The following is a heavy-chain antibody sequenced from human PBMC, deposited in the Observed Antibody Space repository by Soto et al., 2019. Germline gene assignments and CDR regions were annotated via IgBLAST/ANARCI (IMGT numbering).Heavy chain of an antibody. D-gene: IGHD3-22*01. J-gene: IGHJ4*02. CDR2: ISSGSSNI. CDR1: GFTFSSYS. CDR3: ARVPMDYYDSSGYLDY. V-gene: IGHV3-21*01. Sequence: GGSLRLSCAASGFTFSSYSVIWVRQAPGKGLEWVSSISSGSSNIYYADSVKGRLTISRDNAKSSLFLQMNSLRADDTAVYYCARVPMDYYDSSGYLDYWGQGTLVTVSS.